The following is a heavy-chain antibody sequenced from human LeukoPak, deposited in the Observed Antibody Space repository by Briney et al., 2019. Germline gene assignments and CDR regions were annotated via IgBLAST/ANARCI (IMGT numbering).Heavy chain of an antibody. J-gene: IGHJ6*03. CDR1: GGTFSNYA. D-gene: IGHD2-2*01. CDR3: AVVVPDYYYYYYYMDV. V-gene: IGHV1-69*13. CDR2: IIPIFGTA. Sequence: SVKVSCKASGGTFSNYAISWVRQAPGQGLEWMGGIIPIFGTANYAQKFRGRVTITADESTSTAYMELSSLRSEDTAVYYCAVVVPDYYYYYYYMDVWGKGTTVTISS.